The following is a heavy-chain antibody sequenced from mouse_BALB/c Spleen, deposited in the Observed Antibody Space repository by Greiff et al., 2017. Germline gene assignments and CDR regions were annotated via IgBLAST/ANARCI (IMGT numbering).Heavy chain of an antibody. J-gene: IGHJ2*01. CDR1: GFTFSSYA. CDR3: AREEGNSYFDY. CDR2: ISSGGSYT. D-gene: IGHD2-1*01. Sequence: EVMLVESGGGLVKPGGSLKLSCAASGFTFSSYAMSWVRQSPEKRLEWVAEISSGGSYTYYPDTVTGRFTISRDNAKNTLYLEMSSLRSEDTAMYYCAREEGNSYFDYWGQGTTLTVSS. V-gene: IGHV5-9-4*01.